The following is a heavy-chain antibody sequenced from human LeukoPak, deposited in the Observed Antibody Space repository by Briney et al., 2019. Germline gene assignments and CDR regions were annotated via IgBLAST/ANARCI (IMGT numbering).Heavy chain of an antibody. D-gene: IGHD3-10*01. Sequence: PSETLSLTCTVSGVSISTYYWTWMRQPPGKGVEWRGYIYYSGSTNYNPSLKRLVTIAVDISKNQVSLTLTSVTAADTAVYYCATADGSGRRPFDFWGQGTLVTVSS. CDR1: GVSISTYY. CDR3: ATADGSGRRPFDF. J-gene: IGHJ4*02. CDR2: IYYSGST. V-gene: IGHV4-59*01.